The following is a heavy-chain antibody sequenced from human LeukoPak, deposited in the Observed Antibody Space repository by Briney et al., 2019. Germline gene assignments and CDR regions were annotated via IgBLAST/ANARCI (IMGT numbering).Heavy chain of an antibody. CDR2: INHGGST. CDR1: GGSFSGYY. V-gene: IGHV4-34*01. D-gene: IGHD7-27*01. CDR3: ARHWGP. Sequence: PSETLSLTCAVYGGSFSGYYWSWIRQPPGKGLEWIGEINHGGSTNYNPSLKSRVAISVDTSKNQFSLKLSSVTAADTAVYYCARHWGPWGQGTLVTVSS. J-gene: IGHJ4*02.